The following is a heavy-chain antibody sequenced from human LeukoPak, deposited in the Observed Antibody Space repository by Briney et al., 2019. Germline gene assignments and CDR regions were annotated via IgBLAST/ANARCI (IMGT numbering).Heavy chain of an antibody. V-gene: IGHV3-53*01. CDR2: LYSGGNT. D-gene: IGHD2-21*02. J-gene: IGHJ3*01. CDR3: ARGRLDGFDL. CDR1: GFTVSSNY. Sequence: GGSLRLSCAASGFTVSSNYMSWVRQAPGKGLEWVSVLYSGGNTCYADFVRGRFTISRDNSKNTLFLQMNSLRAEDTAVFYCARGRLDGFDLWGQGTMVTVSS.